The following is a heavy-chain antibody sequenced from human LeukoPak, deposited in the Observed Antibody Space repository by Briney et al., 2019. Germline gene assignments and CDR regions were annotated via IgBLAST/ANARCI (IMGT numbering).Heavy chain of an antibody. CDR2: VRGNGDTT. CDR3: AKDGSIGIVGATSDY. CDR1: GFTFTSYA. V-gene: IGHV3-23*01. Sequence: GGSLRLSCAASGFTFTSYAMSWVRQAPGKGLEWVSAVRGNGDTTFYADSVKGRFTISRDNSKNTLYLQMNSLRAEDTAVYYCAKDGSIGIVGATSDYWGQGTLVTVSS. J-gene: IGHJ4*02. D-gene: IGHD1-26*01.